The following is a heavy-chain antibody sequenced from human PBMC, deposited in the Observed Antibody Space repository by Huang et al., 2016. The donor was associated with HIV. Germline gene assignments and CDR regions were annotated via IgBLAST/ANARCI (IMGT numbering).Heavy chain of an antibody. D-gene: IGHD1-7*01. V-gene: IGHV3-7*01. CDR3: ATKTAGMDI. J-gene: IGHJ6*02. CDR2: IKQDESEK. CDR1: TFTFGAYW. Sequence: VESGGRSVQPGGSIKLSCVGSTFTFGAYWMSWVRRPPGNGLEWVADIKQDESEKYYVDSVKGRFNISRDNARKVLFLEMDDLRVEDTAIYFCATKTAGMDIWGQGTTVTVSS.